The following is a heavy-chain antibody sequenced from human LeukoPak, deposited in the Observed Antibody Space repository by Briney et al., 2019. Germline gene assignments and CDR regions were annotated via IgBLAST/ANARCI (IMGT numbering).Heavy chain of an antibody. CDR2: ISADGRST. J-gene: IGHJ1*01. D-gene: IGHD2-15*01. CDR3: AKDSGWQLLRAEYFQH. V-gene: IGHV3-43*02. CDR1: GFTCDNYA. Sequence: PGGSLRLSCAASGFTCDNYAIHWVRQVPGKSLEWVSLISADGRSTYYADSVKGRFTISRDNSKSSLYLQMRSLTTEDTAVYYCAKDSGWQLLRAEYFQHWGPGTLVTVSS.